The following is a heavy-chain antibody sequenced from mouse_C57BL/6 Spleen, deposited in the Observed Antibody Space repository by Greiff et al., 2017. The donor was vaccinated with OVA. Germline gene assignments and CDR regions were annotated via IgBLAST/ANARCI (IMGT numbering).Heavy chain of an antibody. V-gene: IGHV1-53*01. CDR3: ARWRGSSWYFDV. J-gene: IGHJ1*03. CDR2: INPRNGGT. CDR1: GYTFTSYW. Sequence: QVQLQQPGTELVKPGASVKLSCKASGYTFTSYWMHWVKQRPGQGLEWIGNINPRNGGTNYNEKFKSKATLTVDKSSSTAYMQLSSLTSEDSAVYYCARWRGSSWYFDVWGTGTTVTVSS. D-gene: IGHD1-1*01.